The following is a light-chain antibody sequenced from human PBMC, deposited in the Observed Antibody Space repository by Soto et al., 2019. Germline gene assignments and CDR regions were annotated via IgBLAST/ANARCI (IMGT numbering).Light chain of an antibody. CDR3: QQSYSTPVT. J-gene: IGKJ3*01. V-gene: IGKV1-39*01. Sequence: DIQMTQSPSSLSPSVGDRVTISCRASQSISTYLNWYQQKPGKAPKLLIYAASSLQSGVPSRFSGSGSGTDFTLTISSLQPEDFATYYCQQSYSTPVTFGPGTKVHIK. CDR2: AAS. CDR1: QSISTY.